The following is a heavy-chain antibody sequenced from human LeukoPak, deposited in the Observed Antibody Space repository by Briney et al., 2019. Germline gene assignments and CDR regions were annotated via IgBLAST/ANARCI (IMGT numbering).Heavy chain of an antibody. CDR1: GFTFSSYG. CDR3: AKGRYSNTWELDY. D-gene: IGHD6-13*01. V-gene: IGHV3-33*06. Sequence: AGGSLRLSCAASGFTFSSYGMHWVRQAPGKGLEWVAVIWSDGSNKYYADSVKGRFTISRDNSKNTLYLQMNSLRTEDTAVYYCAKGRYSNTWELDYWGQGTLVTVSS. J-gene: IGHJ4*02. CDR2: IWSDGSNK.